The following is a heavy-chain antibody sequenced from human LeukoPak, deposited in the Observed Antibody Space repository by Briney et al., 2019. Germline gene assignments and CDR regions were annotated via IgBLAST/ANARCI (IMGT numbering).Heavy chain of an antibody. V-gene: IGHV3-49*04. D-gene: IGHD2-2*02. CDR2: IRSKAYGGTT. J-gene: IGHJ4*02. CDR3: IKGPDLIPYYFDY. CDR1: GFTFGDYA. Sequence: GGSLRLSCTTSGFTFGDYAMTWVRQAPGKGLEWVGFIRSKAYGGTTEYAASVKGRFTISRDDSKSIAYLQMNSLKTEDTAVYYCIKGPDLIPYYFDYWGQGTLVTVSS.